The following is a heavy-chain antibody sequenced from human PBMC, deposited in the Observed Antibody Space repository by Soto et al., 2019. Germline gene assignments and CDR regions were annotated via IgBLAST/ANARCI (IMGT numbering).Heavy chain of an antibody. J-gene: IGHJ4*02. Sequence: GGSLRLSCAASGFTFSSYWMSWVRQAPGKGLEWVANIKQDGSEKYYVDSVKGRFTISRDNAKNSLYLQMNSLRAEDTAVYYCARRQPKGYSPGCFNYWGQGTLATVSS. CDR1: GFTFSSYW. D-gene: IGHD6-13*01. CDR3: ARRQPKGYSPGCFNY. CDR2: IKQDGSEK. V-gene: IGHV3-7*01.